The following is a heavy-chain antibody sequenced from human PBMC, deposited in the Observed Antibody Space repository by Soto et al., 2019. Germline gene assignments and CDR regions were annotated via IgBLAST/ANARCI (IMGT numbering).Heavy chain of an antibody. Sequence: QLHLQESGPGLVKPSETLSLTCTVSGGSISSSSYYWGWIRQPPGKGLEWIGSIYYTGITHYNPSLKSRATISLDTPKNQFSLNLNSVTATDTAVYYCARPARQDTVAGNYWGQGTLVTVSS. J-gene: IGHJ4*02. CDR1: GGSISSSSYY. CDR3: ARPARQDTVAGNY. CDR2: IYYTGIT. D-gene: IGHD6-19*01. V-gene: IGHV4-39*01.